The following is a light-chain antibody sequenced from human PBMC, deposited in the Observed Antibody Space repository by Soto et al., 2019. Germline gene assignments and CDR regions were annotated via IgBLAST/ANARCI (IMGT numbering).Light chain of an antibody. Sequence: EIVLTQSPGTLSLSPGEGGTLSCRASQSISSSYLAWYQQKPGQSPRLLIYAASSRATGIPDRFSGSGSGTDFTLTISSLQSEDFAVYYCQHYNNWPPWTFGQGTKVEIK. J-gene: IGKJ1*01. V-gene: IGKV3-20*01. CDR2: AAS. CDR1: QSISSSY. CDR3: QHYNNWPPWT.